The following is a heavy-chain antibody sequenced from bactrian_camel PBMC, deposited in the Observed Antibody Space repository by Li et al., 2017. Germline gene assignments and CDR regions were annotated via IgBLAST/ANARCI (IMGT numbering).Heavy chain of an antibody. J-gene: IGHJ4*01. Sequence: VQLVESGGGSVQPGGSLILTCRSDGFAEATFCMAWLRQAPGKDREGIATINHDGATSYAESVKGRFTISRDNARNTLTLQMNSLKPEDTAVYYCAAGYYAVRGGYCGLVRREYGSWGKGTQVTVS. CDR2: INHDGAT. CDR3: AAGYYAVRGGYCGLVRREYGS. CDR1: GFAEATFC. D-gene: IGHD2*01. V-gene: IGHV3S1*01.